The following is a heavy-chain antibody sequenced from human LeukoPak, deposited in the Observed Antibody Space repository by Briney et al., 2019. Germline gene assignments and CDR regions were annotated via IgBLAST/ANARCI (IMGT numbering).Heavy chain of an antibody. D-gene: IGHD1-1*01. V-gene: IGHV3-23*01. CDR1: GFPFSSYG. Sequence: PGGSLRLSCAASGFPFSSYGMSWVRQAPGKGLEWVSAVTGGGDTTYYADSVRGRFTISRDNSKNTLYLQMNSLRAEDTAVYYCAKDMSQLEPFDYWGQGTLVTVSS. J-gene: IGHJ4*02. CDR3: AKDMSQLEPFDY. CDR2: VTGGGDTT.